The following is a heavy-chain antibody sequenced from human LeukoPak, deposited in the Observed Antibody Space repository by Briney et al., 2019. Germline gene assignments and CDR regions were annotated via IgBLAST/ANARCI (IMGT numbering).Heavy chain of an antibody. CDR1: GYTFTSYG. CDR2: ISAYNGNT. Sequence: GASVKVSCKASGYTFTSYGISWVRQAPGQGLEWMGWISAYNGNTNYAQKLQGRVTMTTDTSTSTAYMELRRLRSDDPAVYYCARDRAMDRGVTHIPSLGYWGQGTLVTVSS. D-gene: IGHD3-10*01. J-gene: IGHJ4*02. V-gene: IGHV1-18*01. CDR3: ARDRAMDRGVTHIPSLGY.